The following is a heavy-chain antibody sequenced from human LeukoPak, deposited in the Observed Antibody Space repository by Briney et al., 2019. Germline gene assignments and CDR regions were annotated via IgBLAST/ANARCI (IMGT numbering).Heavy chain of an antibody. J-gene: IGHJ4*02. CDR2: IYSGGNT. CDR1: GFTVSSNS. V-gene: IGHV3-53*01. Sequence: GGSLRLSCTVSGFTVSSNSMSWVRQAPGKGLEWASFIYSGGNTHNSDSVKGRFTISRDNSKNTLYLQMNTLRAEDTAVYYCARRAGDYSHPYDYWGQGTLVTVSS. CDR3: ARRAGDYSHPYDY. D-gene: IGHD3-22*01.